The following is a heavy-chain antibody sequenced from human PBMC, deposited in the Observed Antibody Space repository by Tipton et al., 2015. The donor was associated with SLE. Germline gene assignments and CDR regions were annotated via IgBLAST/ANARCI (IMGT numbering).Heavy chain of an antibody. CDR1: GGSFSGYY. Sequence: TLSLTCAVYGGSFSGYYWSWIRQSPGKGLEWIGEINHSGSTNYNPSLKSRVTISVDTSKNQFSLKLTSVTAADTAVYYCARLTPPDARSYSSSWYGGDYWGQGTLVTVSS. D-gene: IGHD6-13*01. J-gene: IGHJ4*02. V-gene: IGHV4-34*01. CDR3: ARLTPPDARSYSSSWYGGDY. CDR2: INHSGST.